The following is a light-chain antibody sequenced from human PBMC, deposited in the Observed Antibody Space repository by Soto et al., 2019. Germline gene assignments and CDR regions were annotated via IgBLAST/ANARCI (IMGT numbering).Light chain of an antibody. CDR3: QQYNGSPRT. V-gene: IGKV3-11*01. J-gene: IGKJ1*01. Sequence: EIVLTQSPSTLSLSVGERATLSCRASQSVSSYLAWYQQKPGQAPRLLIYNAYNRASGIPDRFSGSGSGTDFTLTISRLEPEDFVVYHCQQYNGSPRTFGQGTKVDIK. CDR2: NAY. CDR1: QSVSSY.